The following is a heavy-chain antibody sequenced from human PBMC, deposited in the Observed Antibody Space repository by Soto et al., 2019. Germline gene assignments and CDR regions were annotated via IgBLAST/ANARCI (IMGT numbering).Heavy chain of an antibody. J-gene: IGHJ4*02. Sequence: ASVKVSCKASGYTFTSYGVGWVRQAPGQGLEWMGWISAYNGNTKYAQKFQGRVTMTTDTSTSTAYMELRSLRSDDTAVYYCARDRGEYDYSWGSYRSDPFDYWGQGTLVTVSS. CDR1: GYTFTSYG. CDR2: ISAYNGNT. CDR3: ARDRGEYDYSWGSYRSDPFDY. D-gene: IGHD3-16*02. V-gene: IGHV1-18*01.